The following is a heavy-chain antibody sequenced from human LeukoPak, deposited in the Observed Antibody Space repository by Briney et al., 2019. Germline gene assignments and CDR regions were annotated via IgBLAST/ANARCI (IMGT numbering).Heavy chain of an antibody. V-gene: IGHV3-30-3*01. J-gene: IGHJ6*02. CDR1: GFTFSSYA. CDR2: ISYDGSNK. CDR3: AKESTVTTGPYYGMDV. Sequence: GGSLRLSCAASGFTFSSYAMHWVRQAPGKGLEWVAVISYDGSNKYYADSVKGRFTISRDNSKNTLYLQMNSLRAEDTAVYYCAKESTVTTGPYYGMDVWGQGTTVTVSS. D-gene: IGHD4-17*01.